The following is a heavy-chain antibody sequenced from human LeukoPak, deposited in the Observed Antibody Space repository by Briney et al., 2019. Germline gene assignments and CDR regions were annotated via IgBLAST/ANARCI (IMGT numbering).Heavy chain of an antibody. V-gene: IGHV3-30*18. J-gene: IGHJ4*02. CDR1: GFTFSSYG. CDR3: AKEGHGGSLDY. CDR2: ISYDGSNK. D-gene: IGHD6-13*01. Sequence: GRSLRLSCAASGFTFSSYGMHWVRQAPGKGLEWVAVISYDGSNKYYADSVKGRFTISRDNSKNTLYLQMNSLRAEDTAVYYCAKEGHGGSLDYWGQGTLVTVSS.